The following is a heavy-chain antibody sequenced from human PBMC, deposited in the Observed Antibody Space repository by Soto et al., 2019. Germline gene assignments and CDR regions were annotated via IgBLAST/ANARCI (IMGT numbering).Heavy chain of an antibody. CDR1: GGSFSGYY. V-gene: IGHV4-34*01. CDR2: INHSGST. D-gene: IGHD3-22*01. CDR3: ALGSSGYFPYYYYYGMVV. J-gene: IGHJ6*02. Sequence: SETLSLTCAVYGGSFSGYYWSWIRQPPGKGLEWIGEINHSGSTNYNPSLKSRVTISVDTSKNQFSLKLSSVTAADTAVYYCALGSSGYFPYYYYYGMVVWGQGTTVTVSS.